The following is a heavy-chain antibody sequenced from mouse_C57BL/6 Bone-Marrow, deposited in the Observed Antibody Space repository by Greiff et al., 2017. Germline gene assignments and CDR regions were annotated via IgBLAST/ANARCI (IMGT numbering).Heavy chain of an antibody. D-gene: IGHD2-2*01. CDR1: GYTFTSYW. CDR2: IYPGSGST. Sequence: VKLQQSGAELVKPGASVKMSCKASGYTFTSYWITWVKQRPGQGLEWIGDIYPGSGSTNYNEKFKSKATLTVDTSSSTAYMQLSSLTSDDSAVYYCARHYGYGFAYWGQGTLVTVSA. V-gene: IGHV1-55*01. J-gene: IGHJ3*01. CDR3: ARHYGYGFAY.